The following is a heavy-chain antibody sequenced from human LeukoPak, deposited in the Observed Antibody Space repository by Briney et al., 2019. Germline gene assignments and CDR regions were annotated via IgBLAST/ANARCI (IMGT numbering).Heavy chain of an antibody. D-gene: IGHD1-7*01. J-gene: IGHJ4*02. V-gene: IGHV3-23*01. CDR1: GFTFSSYA. CDR2: ISGSGGST. Sequence: GGSLRLSCAASGFTFSSYAMSWVRQAPGKGLEWVSAISGSGGSTYYADSVKGRFTISRDNSKNTLYLQMNSLGAEDTAVYYCAKDLSNWNYDHYFDYWGQGTLVTVSS. CDR3: AKDLSNWNYDHYFDY.